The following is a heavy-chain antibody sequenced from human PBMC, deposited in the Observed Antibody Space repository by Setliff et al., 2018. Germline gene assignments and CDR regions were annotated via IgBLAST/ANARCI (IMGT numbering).Heavy chain of an antibody. CDR2: IWYDGDNK. CDR1: GFVFGTYG. V-gene: IGHV3-30*02. J-gene: IGHJ6*03. Sequence: GESLKISCAASGFVFGTYGMLWVRQAPGKGLEWVALIWYDGDNKKYADSVRGRFAVSRDNSRNTLYLEMNSLRPEDTAMYYYAKGGPYYYYYMDVWGKGTMVTVSS. CDR3: AKGGPYYYYYMDV.